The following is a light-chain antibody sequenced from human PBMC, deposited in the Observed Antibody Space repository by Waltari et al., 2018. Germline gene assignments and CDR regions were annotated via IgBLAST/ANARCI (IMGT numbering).Light chain of an antibody. CDR2: DAS. CDR3: QQRSDWLLT. J-gene: IGKJ4*01. CDR1: QCVSSY. Sequence: EIVLTQSPATLSLPPGERANLSCRASQCVSSYLAWYQQQSGQAPRLTIYDASNRATGIPGMFSGGGSGTDFTLTISSLDPGDFAVYYCQQRSDWLLTFGGGTKVEIK. V-gene: IGKV3-11*01.